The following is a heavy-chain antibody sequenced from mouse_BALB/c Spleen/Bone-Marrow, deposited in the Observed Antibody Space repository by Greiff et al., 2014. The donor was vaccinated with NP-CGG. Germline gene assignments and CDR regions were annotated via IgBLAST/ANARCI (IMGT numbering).Heavy chain of an antibody. V-gene: IGHV1S81*02. J-gene: IGHJ2*01. D-gene: IGHD4-1*01. CDR3: TRGRTWDFDY. Sequence: QVQLQQSGAELVKPRTSVKLSCKASGYTFTTYYMYWVEQRPGQGLEWIGEINPNNGGTNFKEKFKSKATLTVDKSSSTAYMQLSSLTSEDSAVYYCTRGRTWDFDYWGQGTTLTVSS. CDR2: INPNNGGT. CDR1: GYTFTTYY.